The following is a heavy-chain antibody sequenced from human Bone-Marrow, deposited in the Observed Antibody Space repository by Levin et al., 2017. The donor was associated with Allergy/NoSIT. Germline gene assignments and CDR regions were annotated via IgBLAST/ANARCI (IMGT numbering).Heavy chain of an antibody. Sequence: GGSLRLSCAASGFTFSSYIMSWVRQAPGKGLEWVSGISGSGGSANHADSVKGRFTISRDNSKNTLYLQMHSLRVDDTAVYYCAKDRDEYGDYTFDYWGQGTLVTVSS. J-gene: IGHJ4*02. CDR3: AKDRDEYGDYTFDY. CDR2: ISGSGGSA. D-gene: IGHD4-17*01. CDR1: GFTFSSYI. V-gene: IGHV3-23*01.